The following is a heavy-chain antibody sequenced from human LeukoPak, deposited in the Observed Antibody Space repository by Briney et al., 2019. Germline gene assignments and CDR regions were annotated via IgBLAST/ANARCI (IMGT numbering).Heavy chain of an antibody. D-gene: IGHD3-16*01. CDR3: STDSLVLNY. Sequence: GGSLRLSCAAPGFTFSSYSMNWVRQAPGKGLEWVGRIKSKTNGGTTDYAAPVKGRFTISRDDSKNTVYLQMNSLKTEDTAVYYCSTDSLVLNYWGQGTLVTVSS. CDR2: IKSKTNGGTT. CDR1: GFTFSSYS. J-gene: IGHJ4*02. V-gene: IGHV3-15*01.